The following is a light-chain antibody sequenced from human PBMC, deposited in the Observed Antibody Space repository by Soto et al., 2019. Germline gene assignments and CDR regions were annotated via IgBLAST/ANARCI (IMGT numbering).Light chain of an antibody. J-gene: IGLJ1*01. V-gene: IGLV2-8*01. CDR3: ISHAGASNV. Sequence: QSALTQPPSASGSPGQSVAISCTGTSSDVGATDYVSWYQQHSGKAPKLLLYEVNKQPSGVPDRFSGSKSGNTASLTVSALQADDEADYYCISHAGASNVLGTGTKLTVL. CDR2: EVN. CDR1: SSDVGATDY.